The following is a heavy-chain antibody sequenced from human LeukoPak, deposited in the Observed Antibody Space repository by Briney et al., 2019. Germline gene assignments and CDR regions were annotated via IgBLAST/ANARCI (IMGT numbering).Heavy chain of an antibody. J-gene: IGHJ4*02. CDR1: GGSFSGYY. D-gene: IGHD3-22*01. CDR3: ARGRTNYYDSSGYYLPYFDY. V-gene: IGHV4-34*01. Sequence: SETLSLTCAVYGGSFSGYYWSWIRQPPGKGLEWSGEINHSGSTNYNPSLKSQVTISVDTSKNQFSLKLSSVTAADTAVYYCARGRTNYYDSSGYYLPYFDYWGQGTLVTVSS. CDR2: INHSGST.